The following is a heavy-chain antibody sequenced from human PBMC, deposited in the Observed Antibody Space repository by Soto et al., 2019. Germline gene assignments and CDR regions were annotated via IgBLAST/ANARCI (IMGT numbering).Heavy chain of an antibody. CDR1: GDGVSSNSAA. D-gene: IGHD3-3*01. CDR3: ARDPHPNRSYYDFWSGYLWVGGPYGMDV. J-gene: IGHJ6*02. V-gene: IGHV6-1*01. Sequence: SQTLSLTCAISGDGVSSNSAAWNWIRQSPSRGLEWLGRTYYRSKWYNDYAVSVKSRITINPDTSKNQFSLQLNSVTPEDTAVYYCARDPHPNRSYYDFWSGYLWVGGPYGMDVWGQGTTVTVSS. CDR2: TYYRSKWYN.